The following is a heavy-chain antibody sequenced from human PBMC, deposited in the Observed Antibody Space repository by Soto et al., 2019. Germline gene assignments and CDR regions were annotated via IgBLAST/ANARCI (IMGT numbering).Heavy chain of an antibody. Sequence: QLQLQESGPGLVKPSETLSLTCTVSGGSISSSSYYWGWIRQPPGKGLEWIGSIYYSGSTYYNPSLMSRVTISVDTSKDQFSLKLSSVTAADTAVYYCARTAYGDYDGAFDIWGQGTMVTVAS. J-gene: IGHJ3*02. V-gene: IGHV4-39*01. CDR3: ARTAYGDYDGAFDI. CDR2: IYYSGST. D-gene: IGHD4-17*01. CDR1: GGSISSSSYY.